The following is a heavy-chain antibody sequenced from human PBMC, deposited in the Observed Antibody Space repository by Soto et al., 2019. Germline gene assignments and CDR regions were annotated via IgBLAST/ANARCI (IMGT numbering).Heavy chain of an antibody. J-gene: IGHJ4*02. Sequence: QVQLVESGGGVVQPGRSLRLSCAASGFTFSSYAMHWVRQAPGKGLEWVAVISYDGSNKYYADSVKGRFTISRDNSKNTLYLQMNSLRAEDTAVYSCARGGSGYYFDYWGQGTLVTVSS. D-gene: IGHD3-22*01. V-gene: IGHV3-30-3*01. CDR2: ISYDGSNK. CDR1: GFTFSSYA. CDR3: ARGGSGYYFDY.